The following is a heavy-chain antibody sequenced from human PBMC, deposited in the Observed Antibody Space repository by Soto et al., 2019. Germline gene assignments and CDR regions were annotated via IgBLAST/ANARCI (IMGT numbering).Heavy chain of an antibody. V-gene: IGHV3-33*01. Sequence: GGSLRLSCAASGFTFSSYGMHWVRQAPGKGLEWVAVIWYDGSNKYYADSVKGRFTISRDNSKNTLYLQMNSLRAEDTAVYYCARDRAGGYDSSGYGLVFGYYYYYGMDVWGQGTTVTVSS. D-gene: IGHD3-22*01. J-gene: IGHJ6*02. CDR1: GFTFSSYG. CDR2: IWYDGSNK. CDR3: ARDRAGGYDSSGYGLVFGYYYYYGMDV.